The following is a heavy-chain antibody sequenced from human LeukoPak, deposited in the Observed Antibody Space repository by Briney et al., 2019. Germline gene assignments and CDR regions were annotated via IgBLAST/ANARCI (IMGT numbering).Heavy chain of an antibody. CDR3: ARRAYSSGYYYFDY. CDR2: MYYSGST. D-gene: IGHD3-22*01. Sequence: PPETLSLTCTVSGGSISSYYWSWIRQPPGKGLEWIGYMYYSGSTNYNPSLKSRVTISVDTSKDQFSLQLSSVTAADTAVYYCARRAYSSGYYYFDYWGQGTLVTVSS. CDR1: GGSISSYY. V-gene: IGHV4-59*08. J-gene: IGHJ4*02.